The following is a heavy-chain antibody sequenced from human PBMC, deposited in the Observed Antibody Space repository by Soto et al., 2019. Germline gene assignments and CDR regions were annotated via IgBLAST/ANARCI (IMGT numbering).Heavy chain of an antibody. Sequence: LGLSCASSAFTFSRYAMHWVRQAPGKGLEWVAVISYDGSNKYYADSVKGRFTISRDNSKNTLYLQMNSLRAEDTAVYYCARDIPPRDSGWYGYYYYYGMDVWGQGTTVTVPS. V-gene: IGHV3-30-3*01. J-gene: IGHJ6*02. CDR1: AFTFSRYA. CDR2: ISYDGSNK. D-gene: IGHD6-19*01. CDR3: ARDIPPRDSGWYGYYYYYGMDV.